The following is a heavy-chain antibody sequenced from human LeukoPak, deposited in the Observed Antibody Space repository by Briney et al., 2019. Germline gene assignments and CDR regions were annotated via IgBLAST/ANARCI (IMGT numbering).Heavy chain of an antibody. V-gene: IGHV3-30*18. Sequence: GGSLRLSCAASGFSFSDYGMHWVRQAPGKGLEWVAFISYDGNTQQYADSVKGRFTISRDSPKSTLTLQMNSLRVEDTAVYYCAKDPSTVTSYPSFGFWGQGTLVTVSS. J-gene: IGHJ4*02. CDR2: ISYDGNTQ. CDR1: GFSFSDYG. CDR3: AKDPSTVTSYPSFGF. D-gene: IGHD4-17*01.